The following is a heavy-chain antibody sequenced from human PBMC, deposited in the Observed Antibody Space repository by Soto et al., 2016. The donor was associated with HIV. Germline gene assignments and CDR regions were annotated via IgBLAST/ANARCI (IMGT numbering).Heavy chain of an antibody. CDR3: AKDHGEVRWGPLED. D-gene: IGHD3-10*01. V-gene: IGHV3-23*01. Sequence: EVQLLESGGGLVQPGGSLRLSCAASGFTFSSYAMTWVRQAPGKGLGWVSSIGGSGGPTYYADSVKGRFTISRDNSKNTLYMQMNSLRAEDTAVYYCAKDHGEVRWGPLEDWGQGTPVTVSS. J-gene: IGHJ4*02. CDR1: GFTFSSYA. CDR2: IGGSGGPT.